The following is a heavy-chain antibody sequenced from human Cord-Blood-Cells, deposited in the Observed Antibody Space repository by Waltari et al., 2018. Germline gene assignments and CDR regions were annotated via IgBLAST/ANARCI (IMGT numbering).Heavy chain of an antibody. J-gene: IGHJ3*02. V-gene: IGHV1-2*04. CDR3: ARDSGIYFSAFDI. Sequence: QVQLVQSGAEVKKPGASVKVSCMASGYTFTGYYMHWVRQAPGQGLEWMGWINPKSGGPNYVQKFQGWVTMTRDTSISTAYMELSRLRSDDTAVYYCARDSGIYFSAFDIWGQGTMVTVSS. CDR1: GYTFTGYY. D-gene: IGHD1-26*01. CDR2: INPKSGGP.